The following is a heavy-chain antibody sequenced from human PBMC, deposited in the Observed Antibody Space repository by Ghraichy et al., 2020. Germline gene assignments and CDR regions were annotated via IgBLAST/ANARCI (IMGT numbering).Heavy chain of an antibody. CDR3: ARGGYCSGGSCYSSYYYYMDV. CDR1: GGSFSGYY. Sequence: SKTLSLTCAVYGGSFSGYYWSWIRQPPGKGLEWIGEINHSGSTNYNPSLKSRVTISVDTSKNQFSLKLSSVTAADTAVYYCARGGYCSGGSCYSSYYYYMDVWGKGTTVTVSS. CDR2: INHSGST. J-gene: IGHJ6*03. D-gene: IGHD2-15*01. V-gene: IGHV4-34*01.